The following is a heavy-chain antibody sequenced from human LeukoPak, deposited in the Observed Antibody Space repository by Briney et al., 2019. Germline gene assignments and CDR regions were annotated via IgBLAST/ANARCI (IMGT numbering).Heavy chain of an antibody. V-gene: IGHV3-7*01. CDR3: ARDGGLHSNFDY. Sequence: GGSLRLSCAASGFSFRNYWMGWVRQAPGKGLEWVANTKPDGSAEYYADSVRGRFTASRDNANNLLYLQMNRLRAEDTAVYYCARDGGLHSNFDYWGQGTLLTVSS. J-gene: IGHJ4*02. CDR1: GFSFRNYW. CDR2: TKPDGSAE. D-gene: IGHD2-15*01.